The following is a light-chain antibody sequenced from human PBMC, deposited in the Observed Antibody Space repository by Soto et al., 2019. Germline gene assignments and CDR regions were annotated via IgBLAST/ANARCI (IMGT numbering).Light chain of an antibody. J-gene: IGLJ1*01. CDR3: CSYTDIYTYV. V-gene: IGLV2-11*01. CDR2: DVN. CDR1: TRDVGGYKF. Sequence: QSVLAQPRSVSGSPGQSVTISCTGTTRDVGGYKFVSWYQQHPGKAPKLLVYDVNERPSGVPDRFSGSKSDNTASLTISGLQAEDEAVYYCCSYTDIYTYVFGTGTKLTVL.